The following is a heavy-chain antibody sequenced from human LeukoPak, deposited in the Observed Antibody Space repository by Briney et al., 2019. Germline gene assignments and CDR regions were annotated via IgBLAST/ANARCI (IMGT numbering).Heavy chain of an antibody. D-gene: IGHD3-22*01. Sequence: GGSLRLSCAASGFTFSSYWMQLVRQAPGKGLEWVANIKQDGSEKYYVDSVKGRFTISRDNAKNSLYLQMNSLRAEDTAVYSCVRDGDTSGYTNWGQGTLVTVSS. V-gene: IGHV3-7*01. J-gene: IGHJ4*02. CDR2: IKQDGSEK. CDR3: VRDGDTSGYTN. CDR1: GFTFSSYW.